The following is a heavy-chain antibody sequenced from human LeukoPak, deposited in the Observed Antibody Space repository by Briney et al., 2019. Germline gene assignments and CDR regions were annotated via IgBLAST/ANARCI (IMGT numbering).Heavy chain of an antibody. CDR3: ARSLGITMVRGVIQGPFYYYGMDV. CDR2: IYYSGST. CDR1: GGSISSYY. V-gene: IGHV4-39*01. D-gene: IGHD3-10*01. J-gene: IGHJ6*02. Sequence: PSETLSLTCTVSGGSISSYYWGWVRQPPGKGLEWIGSIYYSGSTYYNPSLKSRVTISVDTSKNQFSLKLSSVTAADTAVYYCARSLGITMVRGVIQGPFYYYGMDVWGQGTTVTVSS.